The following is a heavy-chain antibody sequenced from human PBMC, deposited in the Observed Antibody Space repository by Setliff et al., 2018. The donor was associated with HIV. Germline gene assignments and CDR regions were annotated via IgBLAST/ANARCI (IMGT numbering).Heavy chain of an antibody. CDR1: GLSFSSYV. CDR2: ISGSGGST. J-gene: IGHJ4*02. D-gene: IGHD5-18*01. V-gene: IGHV3-23*01. CDR3: ARDPRGYNYGFPDFDY. Sequence: PGGSLRLSCAASGLSFSSYVMSWVRQAPGKGLEWVSGISGSGGSTYYADSVKGRFTISRDNAKNSLYLQMSSLRADDTAVYYCARDPRGYNYGFPDFDYWGQGTLVTVSS.